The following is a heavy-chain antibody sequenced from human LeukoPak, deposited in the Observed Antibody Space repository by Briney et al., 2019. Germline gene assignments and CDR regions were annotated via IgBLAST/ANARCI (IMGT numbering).Heavy chain of an antibody. J-gene: IGHJ6*03. CDR2: IYYSGST. CDR1: GGSISSYY. Sequence: SETLSLTCTVPGGSISSYYWSWIRQPPGKGLEWIGYIYYSGSTNYNPSLKSRVTISVDTSKNQFSLKLSSVTAADTAVYYCARSRYYDSSGYYYYYYMDVWGKGTTVTVSS. V-gene: IGHV4-59*01. CDR3: ARSRYYDSSGYYYYYYMDV. D-gene: IGHD3-22*01.